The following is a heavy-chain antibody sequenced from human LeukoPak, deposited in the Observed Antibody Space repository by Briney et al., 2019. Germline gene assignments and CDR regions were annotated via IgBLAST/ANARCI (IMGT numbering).Heavy chain of an antibody. CDR1: GFTFSSYS. CDR3: ARDYDYVWGSYRYNPYAFDI. Sequence: GGSLRLSCAASGFTFSSYSMNWVRQAPGKGLEWVSSISSSSSYIYYADSVKGRFTISRDNAKNSLYLQMNSLRAEDTAVYYCARDYDYVWGSYRYNPYAFDIWGQGTMVTVSS. CDR2: ISSSSSYI. D-gene: IGHD3-16*02. V-gene: IGHV3-21*01. J-gene: IGHJ3*02.